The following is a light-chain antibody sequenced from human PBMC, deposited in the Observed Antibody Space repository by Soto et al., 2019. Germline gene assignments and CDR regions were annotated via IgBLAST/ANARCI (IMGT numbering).Light chain of an antibody. CDR3: LLRYSTHT. V-gene: IGKV1-39*01. CDR1: QSISSY. J-gene: IGKJ4*01. Sequence: DIQMTQSPSSLSASVGDRVTITCRASQSISSYLNWYQQKPGKAPKLLIYAASSLQSGVPSRFSGSGSVTDFTLTISSLLPEEFGSYYCLLRYSTHTLVGGSMV. CDR2: AAS.